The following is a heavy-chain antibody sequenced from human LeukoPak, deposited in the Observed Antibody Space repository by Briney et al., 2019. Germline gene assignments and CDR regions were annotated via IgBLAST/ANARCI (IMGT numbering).Heavy chain of an antibody. Sequence: SQTLSLTCTVSGGSISSGGFYWSWIRQHPGKGLEWIGDIYYSGSTHYNPSLKSRVTISVDTSKNQFSLKLTSVTAADTAVFYCAREVINFDYWGQGTLVTVSS. CDR1: GGSISSGGFY. D-gene: IGHD3-16*02. J-gene: IGHJ4*02. CDR2: IYYSGST. CDR3: AREVINFDY. V-gene: IGHV4-31*03.